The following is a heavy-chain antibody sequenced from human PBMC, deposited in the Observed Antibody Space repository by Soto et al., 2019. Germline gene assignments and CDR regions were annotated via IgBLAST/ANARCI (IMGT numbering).Heavy chain of an antibody. D-gene: IGHD6-19*01. V-gene: IGHV3-23*01. CDR1: GFTFSDYA. Sequence: EVQLLESGGALVQPGGSLRLSCAASGFTFSDYALAWVRQTPGQGLEWVSAVRNSGFATFYADSVQGRFSISRDNSKNMLYLQMNSLRAEDTAVYYCAREKVPGTPLLDFWGQGALVTVSS. CDR2: VRNSGFAT. CDR3: AREKVPGTPLLDF. J-gene: IGHJ4*02.